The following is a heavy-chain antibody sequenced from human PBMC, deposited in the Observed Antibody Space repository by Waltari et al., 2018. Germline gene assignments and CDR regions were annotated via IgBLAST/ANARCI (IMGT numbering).Heavy chain of an antibody. CDR3: ARVGSLSPPALIFNHWFDP. Sequence: QVQLVQSGAEVKKPGASVKVSCKASGYTFTGYYMHWVRQAPGQGFEWMGWINPNSGGTNYAQKFQGRVTMTRDTSISTAYMELSRLRSDDTAVYYCARVGSLSPPALIFNHWFDPWGQGTLVTVSS. D-gene: IGHD3-16*01. CDR2: INPNSGGT. CDR1: GYTFTGYY. J-gene: IGHJ5*02. V-gene: IGHV1-2*02.